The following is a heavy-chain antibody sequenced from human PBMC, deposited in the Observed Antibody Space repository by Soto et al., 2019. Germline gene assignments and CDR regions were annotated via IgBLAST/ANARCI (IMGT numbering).Heavy chain of an antibody. Sequence: SETLSLTCLVSGFPISSPYSWGWIRQPPGKGLEWIGSISHTGTTSYSPPLTSRVSISVDTSKNQVSLKLTSVTAADTAVYFCARVTMVIRDSDHFGVDVWGHGTTVTVSS. CDR2: ISHTGTT. CDR3: ARVTMVIRDSDHFGVDV. CDR1: GFPISSPYS. J-gene: IGHJ6*02. D-gene: IGHD4-17*01. V-gene: IGHV4-38-2*02.